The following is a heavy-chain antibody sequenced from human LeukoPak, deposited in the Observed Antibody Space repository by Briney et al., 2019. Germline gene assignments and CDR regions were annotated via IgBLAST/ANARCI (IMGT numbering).Heavy chain of an antibody. CDR3: ARDDAFDI. Sequence: PSETLSLTCTVSGGSISSSSYYWGWIRQPPGKGLEWIGSIYYSGSTYYNPSLKSRVTISVDTSKNQFSLKLSSVTAADTAVYYCARDDAFDIWGQGTMVTVSS. V-gene: IGHV4-39*02. J-gene: IGHJ3*02. CDR2: IYYSGST. CDR1: GGSISSSSYY.